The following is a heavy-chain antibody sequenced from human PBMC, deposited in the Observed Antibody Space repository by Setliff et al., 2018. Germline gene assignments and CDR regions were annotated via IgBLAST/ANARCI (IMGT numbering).Heavy chain of an antibody. J-gene: IGHJ5*01. V-gene: IGHV3-33*01. Sequence: WVRQAPGKGLEWVAMIWSDGINKFYGGPVKGRFIVSRDNSKNTLYLHLSSLRVEDTATYYCARDRGGTNPWFDFWGQGTQVTVSS. CDR3: ARDRGGTNPWFDF. CDR2: IWSDGINK. D-gene: IGHD3-10*01.